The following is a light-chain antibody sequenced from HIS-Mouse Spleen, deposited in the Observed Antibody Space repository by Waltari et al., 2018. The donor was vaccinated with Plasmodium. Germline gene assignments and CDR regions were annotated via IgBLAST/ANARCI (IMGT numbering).Light chain of an antibody. V-gene: IGLV2-11*01. CDR3: CSYAGSYTYV. CDR2: DVS. J-gene: IGLJ1*01. CDR1: RRDVGGYNF. Sequence: QSALTQPRSVSGSPGQSVPISCTGTRRDVGGYNFVSWYQQHPGKAPKLMIYDVSKRPSGVPDRFSGSKSGNTASLTISGLQAEDEADYYCCSYAGSYTYVFGTGTKVTVL.